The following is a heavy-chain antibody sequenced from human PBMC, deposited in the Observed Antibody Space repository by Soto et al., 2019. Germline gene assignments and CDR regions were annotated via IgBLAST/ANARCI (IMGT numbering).Heavy chain of an antibody. V-gene: IGHV3-30*18. Sequence: GGSLRLSCAASGFTFSSYGMHWVRQAPGKGLEWVAVISYDGSNKYYTDSVKGRFTISRDNSKNTLYLQMNSLRAEDTAVYYCAKDGPGTTLFSDYWGQGTLVTVSS. CDR1: GFTFSSYG. J-gene: IGHJ4*02. D-gene: IGHD1-7*01. CDR2: ISYDGSNK. CDR3: AKDGPGTTLFSDY.